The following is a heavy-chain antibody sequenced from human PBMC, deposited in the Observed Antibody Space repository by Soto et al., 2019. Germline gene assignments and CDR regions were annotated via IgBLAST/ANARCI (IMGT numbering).Heavy chain of an antibody. CDR2: IYYSGST. J-gene: IGHJ4*02. V-gene: IGHV4-59*01. D-gene: IGHD5-12*01. Sequence: SETLSLTCTVSGGSISSYYWSWIRQPPGKGLEWIGYIYYSGSTNYNPSLKSRVTISVDTSKNQFSLKLSSVTAADTAVYYCARGRYSGYDSLFDYWGQGTLVTVSS. CDR1: GGSISSYY. CDR3: ARGRYSGYDSLFDY.